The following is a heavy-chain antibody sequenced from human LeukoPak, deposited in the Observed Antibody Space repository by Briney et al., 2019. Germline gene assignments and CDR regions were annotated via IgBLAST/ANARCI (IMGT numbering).Heavy chain of an antibody. V-gene: IGHV3-64*01. CDR3: ASSPPTGTTWYFDL. CDR2: LNNNGGST. Sequence: GGSLRLSCAASGFTFSNYAMHWVRQAPGKGLEYVSTLNNNGGSTYYANPVKGRFTISRDNSKNTLYLQMGSLRTEDMAVYYCASSPPTGTTWYFDLWGRGTLVTVSS. J-gene: IGHJ2*01. CDR1: GFTFSNYA. D-gene: IGHD1-7*01.